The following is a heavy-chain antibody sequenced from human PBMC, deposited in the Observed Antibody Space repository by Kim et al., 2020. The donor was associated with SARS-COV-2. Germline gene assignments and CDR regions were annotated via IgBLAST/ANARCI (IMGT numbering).Heavy chain of an antibody. J-gene: IGHJ3*02. D-gene: IGHD3-3*01. CDR2: IYYSGST. V-gene: IGHV4-59*01. Sequence: SETLSLTCTVSGGSISSYYWSWIRQRPGKGLEWIGYIYYSGSTNYNPSLKRRVTISVDTAKNQFSLTLSSVTAADAAVYDCARVRRISIFGVVITDAFDIWAQGTMVTVPS. CDR1: GGSISSYY. CDR3: ARVRRISIFGVVITDAFDI.